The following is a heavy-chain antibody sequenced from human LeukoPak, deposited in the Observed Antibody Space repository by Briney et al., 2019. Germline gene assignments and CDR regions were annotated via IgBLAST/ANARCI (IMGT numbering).Heavy chain of an antibody. D-gene: IGHD3-16*01. V-gene: IGHV4-59*01. CDR1: RGFSTHYY. Sequence: PSETLSLTCTVSRGFSTHYYWNWIRPPPGKALEWMGGVSNPGRTTDNPSLKSRLTISVDTSKRQFSLTLTSLTAADTAVYYCTKGYYEPCDVWGQGILVTVSS. CDR3: TKGYYEPCDV. CDR2: VSNPGRT. J-gene: IGHJ4*02.